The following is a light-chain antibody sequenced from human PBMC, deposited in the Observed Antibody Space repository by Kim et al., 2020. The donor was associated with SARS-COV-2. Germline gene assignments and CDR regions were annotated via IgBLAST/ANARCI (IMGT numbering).Light chain of an antibody. V-gene: IGKV3-20*01. Sequence: SPGERATLSCRASQRVSSNYLAWYQHKNGQAPRLLIYGASRRATGIPDKFSGSGSGTDFTLTIDRLEPEDFAVYHCQQYGSSPVTFGGGTKVDIK. CDR3: QQYGSSPVT. J-gene: IGKJ4*01. CDR2: GAS. CDR1: QRVSSNY.